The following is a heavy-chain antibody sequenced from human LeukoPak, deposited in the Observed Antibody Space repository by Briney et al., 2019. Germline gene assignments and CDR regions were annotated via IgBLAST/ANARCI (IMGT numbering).Heavy chain of an antibody. Sequence: PSETPSLTCTVSGGSISSYYWSWIRQPPGKGLEWIGYIYYSGSTNYNPSLKSRVTISVDTSKNQFSLKLSSVTAADTAVYYCARLQVNSDILTGPTDYYFDYWGQGTLVTVSS. V-gene: IGHV4-59*08. CDR1: GGSISSYY. CDR3: ARLQVNSDILTGPTDYYFDY. CDR2: IYYSGST. J-gene: IGHJ4*02. D-gene: IGHD3-9*01.